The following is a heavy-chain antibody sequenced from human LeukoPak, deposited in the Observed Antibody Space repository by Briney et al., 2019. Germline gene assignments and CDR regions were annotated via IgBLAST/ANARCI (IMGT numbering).Heavy chain of an antibody. CDR1: GFKFKSHW. J-gene: IGHJ6*02. V-gene: IGHV3-7*05. CDR2: IKQDGSDR. Sequence: GGSLRLSCAVSGFKFKSHWMSWVRQAPGRGLEWVATIKQDGSDRYYVDSVKGRFTISRDNTKNSMDLQMNSLRAEDTAVYYCARGHYGMDVWGQGTTVTVSS. CDR3: ARGHYGMDV.